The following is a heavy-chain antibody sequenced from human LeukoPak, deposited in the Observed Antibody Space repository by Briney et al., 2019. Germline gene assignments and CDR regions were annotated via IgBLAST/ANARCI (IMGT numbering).Heavy chain of an antibody. V-gene: IGHV3-23*01. CDR3: AKGVYYYDSSGYYYTYYFDY. CDR2: ISGGGGST. Sequence: PGGSLRLSCAASGFTFSNYAMGWVRQAPGKGLEWVSAISGGGGSTYYAGSVQGRFTISRDNSKNTLNLQINSLRAEDTAVYYCAKGVYYYDSSGYYYTYYFDYWGQGILVTVSS. D-gene: IGHD3-22*01. CDR1: GFTFSNYA. J-gene: IGHJ4*02.